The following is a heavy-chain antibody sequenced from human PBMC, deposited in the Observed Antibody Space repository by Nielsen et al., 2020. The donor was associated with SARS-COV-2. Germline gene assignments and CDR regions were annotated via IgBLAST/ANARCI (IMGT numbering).Heavy chain of an antibody. J-gene: IGHJ4*02. CDR3: ARHGIVGATIDY. V-gene: IGHV4-39*01. CDR2: IYYSGST. D-gene: IGHD1-26*01. CDR1: GGSISSSSYY. Sequence: SETLSLTCTASGGSISSSSYYWGWIRQPPGKGLEWIGSIYYSGSTYYNPSLKSRVTISVDTSKNQFSLKLSSVTAADTAVYYCARHGIVGATIDYWGQGTLVTVSS.